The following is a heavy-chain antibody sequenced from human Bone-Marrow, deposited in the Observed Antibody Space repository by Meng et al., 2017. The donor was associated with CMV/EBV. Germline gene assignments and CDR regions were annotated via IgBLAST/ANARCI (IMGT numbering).Heavy chain of an antibody. V-gene: IGHV4-38-2*02. CDR2: IFHSGTT. CDR1: GYSISSGYY. J-gene: IGHJ4*02. Sequence: GSLRLSCSVSGYSISSGYYWGWVRQPPGKGLEWIGSIFHSGTTFYNPSLKSRIAISMDASKNQFSLKLSSVLAADTAVYYCARGRGKLGADYWGQGTLVTVSS. D-gene: IGHD1-26*01. CDR3: ARGRGKLGADY.